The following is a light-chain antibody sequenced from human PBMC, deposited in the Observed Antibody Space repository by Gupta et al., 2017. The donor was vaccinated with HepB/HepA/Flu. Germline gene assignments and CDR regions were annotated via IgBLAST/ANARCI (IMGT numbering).Light chain of an antibody. Sequence: QLVLTQSPSASASLGASVKLTCTLSSGHSSYAIAWHQQQPEKGPRYLVKLNSDGSHSKGDGIPDGFSGSSSGAELYLTLASRQSEDDDDYYLQTWCTGGVFGGGTKLTVL. CDR3: QTWCTGGV. CDR2: LNSDGSH. J-gene: IGLJ2*01. V-gene: IGLV4-69*01. CDR1: SGHSSYA.